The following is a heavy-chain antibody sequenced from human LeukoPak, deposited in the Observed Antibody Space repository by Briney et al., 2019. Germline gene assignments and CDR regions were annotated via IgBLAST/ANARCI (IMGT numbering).Heavy chain of an antibody. Sequence: GASVKVSCKASGYTFTSYDINWVRQATGQGLEWMGWMNPNSGNTGYAQKFQGRVTMTRNTSISTAYMELSSLRSEDTAVYYCARVVGYSSGWYSVRYYYMDVWGKGTTVTISS. CDR1: GYTFTSYD. CDR2: MNPNSGNT. D-gene: IGHD6-19*01. V-gene: IGHV1-8*01. CDR3: ARVVGYSSGWYSVRYYYMDV. J-gene: IGHJ6*03.